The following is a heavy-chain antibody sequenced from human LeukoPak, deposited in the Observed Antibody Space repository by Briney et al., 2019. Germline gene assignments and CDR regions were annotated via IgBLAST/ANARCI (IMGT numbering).Heavy chain of an antibody. D-gene: IGHD5-18*01. Sequence: GESLKISCKGSGYSFTNSWIGWVRQTPGKGLEWMAILHPGDSDTRYSPSFQGQVTLSADKSISTAYLQWRSLKASDSAMYYCARGRGYSYGTDFDSWGQGTLVTVSS. V-gene: IGHV5-51*01. CDR3: ARGRGYSYGTDFDS. J-gene: IGHJ4*02. CDR2: LHPGDSDT. CDR1: GYSFTNSW.